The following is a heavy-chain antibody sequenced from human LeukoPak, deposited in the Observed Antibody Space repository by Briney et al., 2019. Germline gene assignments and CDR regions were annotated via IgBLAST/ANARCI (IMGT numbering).Heavy chain of an antibody. CDR1: GFTFSDYY. Sequence: RSGRSLRLSCVASGFTFSDYYMSWIRQAPGKGLEWVAFIRYDGSNKYYADSVKGRFTISRDNSKNTLYLQMNSLRAEDTAVYYCAKDSVWGSYFDYWGQGTLVTVSS. D-gene: IGHD3-16*01. CDR3: AKDSVWGSYFDY. J-gene: IGHJ4*02. V-gene: IGHV3-30*02. CDR2: IRYDGSNK.